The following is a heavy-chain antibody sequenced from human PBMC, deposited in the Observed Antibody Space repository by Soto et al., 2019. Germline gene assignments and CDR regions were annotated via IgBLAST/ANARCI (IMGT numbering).Heavy chain of an antibody. Sequence: EVQLVESGGGLVKPGGSLRLSCAASGFTFSSYSMNWVRQAPGKGLEWVSSISSSSSYIYYADSVKGRFTISRDNAKNSLYLQMNSLRAEDTAVYYCARDTLIVVVIGRYGMDVGGQGTTVTVSS. D-gene: IGHD3-22*01. J-gene: IGHJ6*02. CDR2: ISSSSSYI. CDR3: ARDTLIVVVIGRYGMDV. CDR1: GFTFSSYS. V-gene: IGHV3-21*01.